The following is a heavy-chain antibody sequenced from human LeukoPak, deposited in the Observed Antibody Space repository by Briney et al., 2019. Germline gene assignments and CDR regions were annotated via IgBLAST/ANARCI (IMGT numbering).Heavy chain of an antibody. CDR1: GFTFDDYG. Sequence: GGSLRLSCAASGFTFDDYGMIWVRQAPGKGLEWVSGINWNGGSTGYADSVKGRFTISRDNAKNSLYLQKNSLRAEDTALYYCARVGYSGSYLDYWGQGTLVTVSS. CDR2: INWNGGST. D-gene: IGHD1-26*01. CDR3: ARVGYSGSYLDY. J-gene: IGHJ4*02. V-gene: IGHV3-20*04.